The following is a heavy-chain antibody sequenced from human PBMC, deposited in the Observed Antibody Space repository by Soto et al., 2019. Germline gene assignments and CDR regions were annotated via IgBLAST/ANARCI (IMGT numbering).Heavy chain of an antibody. Sequence: GGSLRLSCAASGFTFNNYAMSWVRQTPGKGLEWVSGISGSGDSTYYAGSVKGRFTISRDNSRNTLYLQMNSLRAEDTAVYYCAKDRGSGSNFYYYYMDVWGKGTTVTVSS. CDR2: ISGSGDST. V-gene: IGHV3-23*01. CDR1: GFTFNNYA. J-gene: IGHJ6*03. CDR3: AKDRGSGSNFYYYYMDV. D-gene: IGHD3-10*01.